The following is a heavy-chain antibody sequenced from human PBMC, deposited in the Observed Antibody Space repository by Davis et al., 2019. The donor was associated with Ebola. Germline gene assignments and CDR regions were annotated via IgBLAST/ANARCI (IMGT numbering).Heavy chain of an antibody. Sequence: GGSLRLSCAASGFTFYRYEMNWVRQAPGKGLEWVSVIYSGGGTYYADSVKGRFTISRDNSNNSLYLQMNSLGAEDTAVYYCAREFGGDYYYYYGMDVWGQGTTVTVSS. CDR3: AREFGGDYYYYYGMDV. D-gene: IGHD3-10*01. CDR2: IYSGGGT. CDR1: GFTFYRYE. J-gene: IGHJ6*02. V-gene: IGHV3-53*01.